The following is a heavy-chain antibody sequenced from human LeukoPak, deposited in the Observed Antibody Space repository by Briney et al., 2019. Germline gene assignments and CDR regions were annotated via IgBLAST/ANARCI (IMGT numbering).Heavy chain of an antibody. CDR2: IIPIFGTA. D-gene: IGHD2-15*01. J-gene: IGHJ4*02. CDR3: ARERAYCSGGSCYPYYFDY. V-gene: IGHV1-69*06. Sequence: SVKVSCKASGGTFSSYAISWVRQAPGQGLEWMGGIIPIFGTANYAQKFQGRVTITADKSTSTAYMELSSLRSEDTAVYYCARERAYCSGGSCYPYYFDYWGQGTLVTVSS. CDR1: GGTFSSYA.